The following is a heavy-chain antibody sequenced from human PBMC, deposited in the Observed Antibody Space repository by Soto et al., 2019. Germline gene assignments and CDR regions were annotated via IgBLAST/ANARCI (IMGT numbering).Heavy chain of an antibody. V-gene: IGHV4-59*01. D-gene: IGHD5-18*01. CDR2: IYYSGST. Sequence: PSETLSLTCTVSGGSISSYYWSWIRQPPGKGLEWIGYIYYSGSTNYNPSLKSRVTISVDTSKNQFSLKLSSVTAADTAVYYCARAQLWLPGYYYGMDVWGQGTTVTVSS. CDR3: ARAQLWLPGYYYGMDV. CDR1: GGSISSYY. J-gene: IGHJ6*02.